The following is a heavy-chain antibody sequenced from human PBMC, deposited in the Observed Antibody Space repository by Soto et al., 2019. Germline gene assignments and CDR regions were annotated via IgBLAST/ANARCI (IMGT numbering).Heavy chain of an antibody. CDR3: ARGGIVLMVYARVGTAFDI. V-gene: IGHV3-30-3*01. D-gene: IGHD2-8*01. J-gene: IGHJ3*02. CDR2: ISYDGSNK. Sequence: PGGSLRLSCAASGFTFSSYAMHWVRQAPGKGLEWVAVISYDGSNKYYADSVKGRFTISRDNSKNTLYLQMNSLRAEDTAVYYCARGGIVLMVYARVGTAFDIWAQGTMVTVSS. CDR1: GFTFSSYA.